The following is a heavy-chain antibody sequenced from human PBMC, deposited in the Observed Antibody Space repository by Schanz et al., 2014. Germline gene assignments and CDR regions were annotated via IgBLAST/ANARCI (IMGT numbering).Heavy chain of an antibody. CDR1: GFTFSDYA. V-gene: IGHV3-21*04. CDR2: ISSSGSYI. Sequence: EVQLVESGGGLVKPGGSLRLSCAASGFTFSDYAMSWFRQAPGKGLEWVSSISSSGSYIHYADSVKGRFTISRDNAKNSLYLQMNSLKTEDTAMYYCARRASCSRIGCPFDSWGQGTLVTVSS. D-gene: IGHD2-2*01. J-gene: IGHJ4*02. CDR3: ARRASCSRIGCPFDS.